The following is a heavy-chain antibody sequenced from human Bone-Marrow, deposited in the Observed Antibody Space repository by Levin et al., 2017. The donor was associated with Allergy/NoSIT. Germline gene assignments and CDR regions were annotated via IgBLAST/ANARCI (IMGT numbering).Heavy chain of an antibody. CDR2: IWYDGSRK. D-gene: IGHD5-24*01. Sequence: PGGSLRLSCVASGFTFSNYGMHWVRQAPGKGLEWVAVIWYDGSRKYYPDSVKGRFTVSRDNSQNTLYLQMNSLRVEDAAVYYCARDLRRDGYRNFDSWGQGTLVTVSS. V-gene: IGHV3-33*08. J-gene: IGHJ4*02. CDR3: ARDLRRDGYRNFDS. CDR1: GFTFSNYG.